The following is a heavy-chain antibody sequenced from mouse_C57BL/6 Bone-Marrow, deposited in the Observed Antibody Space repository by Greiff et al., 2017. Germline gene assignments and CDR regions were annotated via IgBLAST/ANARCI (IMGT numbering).Heavy chain of an antibody. CDR3: AITTVVHYYAMDY. D-gene: IGHD1-1*01. V-gene: IGHV1-69*01. J-gene: IGHJ4*01. Sequence: VQLQQPGAELVMPGASVKLSCKASGYTFTSYWMHWVKQRPGQGLEWIGELDPSDSYTNYNQKFKGKSTLTVDKSSSTAYMQLSSLTSEDSAVYYCAITTVVHYYAMDYWGQGTSVTVSS. CDR2: LDPSDSYT. CDR1: GYTFTSYW.